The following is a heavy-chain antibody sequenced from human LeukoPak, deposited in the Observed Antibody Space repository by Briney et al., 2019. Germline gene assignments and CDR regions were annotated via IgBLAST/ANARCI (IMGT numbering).Heavy chain of an antibody. Sequence: PGGSLRLSCAASGFTFSSYGMHWVRQAPGKGLEWVAVIWYDGGNKYYADSVKGRFTISRDNAKNSLYLQMNSLRAEDTAVYYCARRATVTTAHAFDIWGQGTMVTVSS. CDR1: GFTFSSYG. CDR2: IWYDGGNK. D-gene: IGHD4-17*01. CDR3: ARRATVTTAHAFDI. J-gene: IGHJ3*02. V-gene: IGHV3-33*01.